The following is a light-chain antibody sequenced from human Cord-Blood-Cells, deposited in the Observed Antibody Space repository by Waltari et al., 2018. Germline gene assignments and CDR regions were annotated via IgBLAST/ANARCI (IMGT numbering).Light chain of an antibody. CDR2: GKN. V-gene: IGLV3-19*01. CDR3: NSRDSSGNHYV. Sequence: SSELTQDPAVSVALGQTVRITCPGDSLRSYYASWYQQKPGQAPVLVLYGKNNRPSGIPDRFSGSSSGNTASLTITGAQAEDEADYYCNSRDSSGNHYVFGTGTKVTVL. J-gene: IGLJ1*01. CDR1: SLRSYY.